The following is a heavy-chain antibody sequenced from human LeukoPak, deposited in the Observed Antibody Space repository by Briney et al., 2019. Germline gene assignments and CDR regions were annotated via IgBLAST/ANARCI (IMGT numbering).Heavy chain of an antibody. D-gene: IGHD3-10*01. CDR1: GFTFSSYW. V-gene: IGHV3-7*03. Sequence: GGSLRLSRAASGFTFSSYWMSWVRQAPGKGLEWVANIKQDGSEKYYVDSVKGRFTISRDNAKNSLYLQMNSLRAEDTAVYYCARDEDYYGSGTPAWGQGTMVTVSS. CDR3: ARDEDYYGSGTPA. J-gene: IGHJ3*01. CDR2: IKQDGSEK.